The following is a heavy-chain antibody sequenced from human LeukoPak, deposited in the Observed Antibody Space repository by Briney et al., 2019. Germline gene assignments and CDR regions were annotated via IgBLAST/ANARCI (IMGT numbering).Heavy chain of an antibody. V-gene: IGHV4-59*13. CDR3: ARAATYSSGWYVGGDYYYYMDV. J-gene: IGHJ6*03. CDR1: GGSISSYY. Sequence: PSETLSLTCTVSGGSISSYYWSWIRQPPGKGLEWIGYIYYSRRTNYNRFLKSRVTISVDTSKNQFSLKLSSVTAADTAVYYCARAATYSSGWYVGGDYYYYMDVWGKGTTVTVSS. CDR2: IYYSRRT. D-gene: IGHD6-19*01.